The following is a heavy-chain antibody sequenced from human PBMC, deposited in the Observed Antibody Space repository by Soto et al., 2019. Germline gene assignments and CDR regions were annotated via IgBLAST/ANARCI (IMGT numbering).Heavy chain of an antibody. CDR2: IIPIFGTA. CDR3: ARGYCSGGSCYGYYYYGMDV. V-gene: IGHV1-69*13. CDR1: GGTFSSYA. D-gene: IGHD2-15*01. Sequence: SVKVSCKASGGTFSSYAISWVRRAPGQGLEWMGGIIPIFGTANYAQKFQGRVTITADESTSTAYMELSSLRSEDTAVYYCARGYCSGGSCYGYYYYGMDVWGQGTTVTVSS. J-gene: IGHJ6*02.